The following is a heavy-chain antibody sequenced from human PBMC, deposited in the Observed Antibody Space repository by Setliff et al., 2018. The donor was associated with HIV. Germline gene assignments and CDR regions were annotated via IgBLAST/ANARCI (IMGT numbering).Heavy chain of an antibody. CDR2: ISTYSDET. V-gene: IGHV1-18*01. CDR3: ARDVEHMMDV. J-gene: IGHJ6*02. Sequence: ASVKVSCKPSGYTFTTYGLSWVRQAPGQGLEWMGWISTYSDETSSSQNLQGRLTMTTDTSTGTAYMDLRSLTFDDTAVYYCARDVEHMMDVWGQGTTVTVSS. CDR1: GYTFTTYG.